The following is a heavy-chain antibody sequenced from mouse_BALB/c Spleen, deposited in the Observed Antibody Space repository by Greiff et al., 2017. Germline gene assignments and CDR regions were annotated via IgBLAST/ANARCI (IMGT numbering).Heavy chain of an antibody. CDR2: IDPENGNT. J-gene: IGHJ3*01. Sequence: EVKLVESGAELVRPGALVKLSCKASGFNIKDYYMHWVKQRPEQGLEWIGWIDPENGNTIYDPKFQGKASITADTSSNTAYLQLSSLTSEDTAVYYCAYYYGSSYLAWFAYWGQGTLVTVSA. D-gene: IGHD1-1*01. CDR3: AYYYGSSYLAWFAY. V-gene: IGHV14-1*02. CDR1: GFNIKDYY.